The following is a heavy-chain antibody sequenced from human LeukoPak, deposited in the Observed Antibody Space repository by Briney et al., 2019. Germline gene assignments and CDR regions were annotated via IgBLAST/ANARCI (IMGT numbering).Heavy chain of an antibody. Sequence: GGSLRLSCAASGFIFSSYGMSWVRQAPGKGLEWVAFIRYDGSNRYYADSVKGRFTISRDNSKNTLYLQMNSLRAEDTAVYYCAKVRLVRGVIQAFDYWGQGTLVTVSS. D-gene: IGHD3-10*01. CDR3: AKVRLVRGVIQAFDY. J-gene: IGHJ4*02. V-gene: IGHV3-30*02. CDR2: IRYDGSNR. CDR1: GFIFSSYG.